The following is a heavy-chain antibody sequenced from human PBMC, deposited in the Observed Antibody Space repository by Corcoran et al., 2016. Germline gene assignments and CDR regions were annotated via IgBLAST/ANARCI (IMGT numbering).Heavy chain of an antibody. CDR2: IYYSGST. CDR1: GDSITRSSYY. CDR3: AREPGIWFGDLLPFNWFDP. Sequence: QLQLQESGPGLVQSSETLSLTCTVSGDSITRSSYYWGWIRQPPGKGLEWIANIYYSGSTYFNPSLKSRVTISVATSHNQFSLKLSAVTAADTAVYYCAREPGIWFGDLLPFNWFDPWGQGTLVTVSS. D-gene: IGHD3-10*01. J-gene: IGHJ5*02. V-gene: IGHV4-39*07.